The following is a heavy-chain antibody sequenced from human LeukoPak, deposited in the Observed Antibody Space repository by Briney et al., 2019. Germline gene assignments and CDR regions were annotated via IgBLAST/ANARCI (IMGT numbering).Heavy chain of an antibody. CDR1: GGSISSHY. D-gene: IGHD2-8*01. CDR2: IYYSGST. Sequence: SETLSLTCTVSGGSISSHYWSWVRQPSGKGLEWIGYIYYSGSTNYNPSLKSRVTISVDTSKNQFSLKLSSVTAADTAVYYCARTRYCTNGVCYAPYYFDYWGQGTLVTVSS. V-gene: IGHV4-59*11. CDR3: ARTRYCTNGVCYAPYYFDY. J-gene: IGHJ4*02.